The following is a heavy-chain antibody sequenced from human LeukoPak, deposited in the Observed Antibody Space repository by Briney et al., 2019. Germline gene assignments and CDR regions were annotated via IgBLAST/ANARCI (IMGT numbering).Heavy chain of an antibody. CDR3: ARDYDSSGYYYPYDY. V-gene: IGHV1-69*04. CDR2: IIPILGIA. CDR1: GGTFSSYA. D-gene: IGHD3-22*01. Sequence: ASVKVSCKASGGTFSSYAISWVRQAPGQGLEWMGRIIPILGIANYAQKFQGRVTITADKSTSTAYMELSSLRSEDTAVYYCARDYDSSGYYYPYDYWGQGTLVTVSS. J-gene: IGHJ4*02.